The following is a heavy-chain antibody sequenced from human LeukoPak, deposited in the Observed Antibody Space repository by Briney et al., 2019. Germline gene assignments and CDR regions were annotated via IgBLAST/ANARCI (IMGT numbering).Heavy chain of an antibody. CDR2: IYSSGST. J-gene: IGHJ4*01. CDR1: GASVSGSNYY. D-gene: IGHD1-26*01. CDR3: AKSGGYXLIXY. Sequence: SETLPLTCAVSGASVSGSNYYWGWIRQPPGKGLEWIGNIYSSGSTYYNASLQSRVTISIDTSKNQFSLRLNSVTAADTAMYYCAKSGGYXLIXYWXXGTRVTVS. V-gene: IGHV4-39*01.